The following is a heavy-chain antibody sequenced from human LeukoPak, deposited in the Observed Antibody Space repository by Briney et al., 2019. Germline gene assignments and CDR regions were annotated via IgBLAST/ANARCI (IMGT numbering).Heavy chain of an antibody. Sequence: SETLSLTCAVSGGSITSSHWWSWVRQAPGQGLEWIGEMYLSGTTHSNPSVKSRVTISIDKSKNQFFLNLSSVTAADTAVYYCAGLVGRYSSGLYYYYFGYWGQGTLVTVSS. CDR3: AGLVGRYSSGLYYYYFGY. CDR1: GGSITSSHW. V-gene: IGHV4-4*02. J-gene: IGHJ4*02. D-gene: IGHD3-22*01. CDR2: MYLSGTT.